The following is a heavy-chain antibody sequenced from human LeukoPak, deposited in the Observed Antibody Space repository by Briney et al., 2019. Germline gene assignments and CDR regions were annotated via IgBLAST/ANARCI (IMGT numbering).Heavy chain of an antibody. V-gene: IGHV3-53*05. CDR3: ARNWFDP. Sequence: GGSLRLSCAASGFTVSSDYVSWVRQAPGKGLEWVSVIYSGGSTYYADSVKGRFTISRDKSKNTVYLQMNSLRFEDTAMYYCARNWFDPWGQGTLVTVSS. CDR1: GFTVSSDY. J-gene: IGHJ5*02. CDR2: IYSGGST.